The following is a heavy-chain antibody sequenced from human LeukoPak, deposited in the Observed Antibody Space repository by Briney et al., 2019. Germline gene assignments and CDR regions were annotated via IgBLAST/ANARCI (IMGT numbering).Heavy chain of an antibody. D-gene: IGHD6-13*01. CDR1: GFTFSSYG. CDR2: IWYDGSNK. Sequence: PGGSLRLSCAASGFTFSSYGMHWVRQAPGKGLEWVAVIWYDGSNKYYADSVKGRFTISRDNSKNTLYLQMNSLRAEDTAVYYCAKDLDRVAAAGLFDYWGQGTLVTVSS. V-gene: IGHV3-33*06. CDR3: AKDLDRVAAAGLFDY. J-gene: IGHJ4*02.